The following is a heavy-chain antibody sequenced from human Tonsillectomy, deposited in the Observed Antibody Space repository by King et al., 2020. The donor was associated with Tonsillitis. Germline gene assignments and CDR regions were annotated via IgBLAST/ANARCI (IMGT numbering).Heavy chain of an antibody. J-gene: IGHJ4*02. Sequence: QLVQSGAEVKRPGASVRVSCKAFGYSFTVYYIHWVRQAPGQGPEWMGWINPNSGGTNYAQNFQGRVTMTRDTSITTAYMELSRLTSDDTAGYYCAREVGVAGAYCFDYWGQGSLVTVPS. CDR1: GYSFTVYY. V-gene: IGHV1-2*02. D-gene: IGHD6-19*01. CDR3: AREVGVAGAYCFDY. CDR2: INPNSGGT.